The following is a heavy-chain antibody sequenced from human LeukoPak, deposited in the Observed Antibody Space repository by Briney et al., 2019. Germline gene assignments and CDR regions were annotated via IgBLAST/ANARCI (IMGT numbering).Heavy chain of an antibody. D-gene: IGHD3-10*01. J-gene: IGHJ5*02. CDR3: ASCMYYYGSGSWFDP. CDR2: IYYSGST. CDR1: GGSISSYC. Sequence: SETLSLTCTVSGGSISSYCWSWIRQPPGKGLEWIGYIYYSGSTNYNPSLKSRVTISVDTSKNQFSLKLSSVTAADTAVYYCASCMYYYGSGSWFDPWGQGTLVTVSS. V-gene: IGHV4-59*08.